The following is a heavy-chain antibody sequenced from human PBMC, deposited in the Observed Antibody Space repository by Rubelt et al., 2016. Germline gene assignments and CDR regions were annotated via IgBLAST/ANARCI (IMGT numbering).Heavy chain of an antibody. D-gene: IGHD2-2*01. CDR3: IAELPSHPSYPFDF. V-gene: IGHV3-15*01. CDR2: IKSKAGGEAT. Sequence: VQLQQWGAGLLKPSETLSLTCAVYGGSFSGYYWSWIRQPPGKGLEWVGLIKSKAGGEATEYSAPVKGRFIISSDDSKNAVYLKMNRLRTEDTAIYYCIAELPSHPSYPFDFWGQGTVVTVSS. J-gene: IGHJ4*02. CDR1: GGSFSGYY.